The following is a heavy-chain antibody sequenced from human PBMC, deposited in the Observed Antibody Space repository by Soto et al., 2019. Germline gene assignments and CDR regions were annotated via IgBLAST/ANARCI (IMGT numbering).Heavy chain of an antibody. CDR3: DRQRTPVVTQAYFDH. CDR1: GESISSNSYY. CDR2: IYDSGRT. D-gene: IGHD2-21*02. V-gene: IGHV4-39*01. Sequence: AETLSLSCIVSGESISSNSYYWGWIRQPPGLGLEGIGSIYDSGRTYYKPSFKSRITISIDTSNNHFSLKLSPVTATDTAEYYSDRQRTPVVTQAYFDHWGQGALVTVSS. J-gene: IGHJ4*02.